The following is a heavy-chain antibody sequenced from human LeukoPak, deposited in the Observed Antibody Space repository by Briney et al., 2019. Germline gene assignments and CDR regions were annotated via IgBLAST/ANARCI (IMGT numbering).Heavy chain of an antibody. Sequence: PSETLSLTCTVSGGSVSSGIYYWSWIRQPPGKGLEWIGYIYYSGSTTYNPSLKSRVTISVDTSKNQFSLRLSSVTAADTAVYYCARGFAYGDTGSFDYWGQGTLVTVSS. D-gene: IGHD4-17*01. CDR3: ARGFAYGDTGSFDY. J-gene: IGHJ4*02. CDR2: IYYSGST. CDR1: GGSVSSGIYY. V-gene: IGHV4-61*01.